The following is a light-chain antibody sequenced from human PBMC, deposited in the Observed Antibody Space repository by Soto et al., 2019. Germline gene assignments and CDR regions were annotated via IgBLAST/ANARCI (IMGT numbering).Light chain of an antibody. J-gene: IGLJ2*01. CDR1: SSDVGSYNR. V-gene: IGLV2-18*02. Sequence: QSALTQPPSVSGSPGQSVTISCTRTSSDVGSYNRVSWYQQPPGTAPKLMIYEVSNRPSGVPDRFSGSKSGNTASLTISGLQAEDEADYYCSSDTSSSTLVFGGGSKLTVL. CDR3: SSDTSSSTLV. CDR2: EVS.